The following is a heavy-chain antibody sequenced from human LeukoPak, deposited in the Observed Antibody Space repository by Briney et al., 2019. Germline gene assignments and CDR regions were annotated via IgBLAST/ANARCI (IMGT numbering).Heavy chain of an antibody. CDR1: GYTFTSYA. V-gene: IGHV7-4-1*02. D-gene: IGHD2-2*01. CDR3: AREVGGTVPAAKFHSNWFDP. Sequence: ASVKVSCKASGYTFTSYAMNWVRQAPGQGLEWMGWINTNTGNPTYAQGFTGRFVFSLDTSVSTAYLQISSLKAEDTAVYYCAREVGGTVPAAKFHSNWFDPWGQGTLVTVSS. CDR2: INTNTGNP. J-gene: IGHJ5*02.